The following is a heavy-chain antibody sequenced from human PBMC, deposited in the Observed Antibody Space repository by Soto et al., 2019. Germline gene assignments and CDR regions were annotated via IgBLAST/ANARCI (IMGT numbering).Heavy chain of an antibody. J-gene: IGHJ4*02. V-gene: IGHV4-39*01. CDR2: IRYSGNT. D-gene: IGHD1-26*01. Sequence: QLQLQESGPRLVRPSETLSLTCTVSGGSISSSSYYWGWIRQPPGKGLEWIGNIRYSGNTYYNPSLKSRVTRSVDTSKSQFSLDLTSVTAADTAVYYCANSLGPTTGIDYWGQGTLVTVSS. CDR3: ANSLGPTTGIDY. CDR1: GGSISSSSYY.